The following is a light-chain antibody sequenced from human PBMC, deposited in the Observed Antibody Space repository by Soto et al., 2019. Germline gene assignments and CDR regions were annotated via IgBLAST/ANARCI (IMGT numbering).Light chain of an antibody. CDR2: GTS. J-gene: IGKJ5*01. Sequence: EIVMAQSPGTLSVSPGERATLSCRASQSVSSKLAWYQQRPGQSPRLLIYGTSIRATGVPARFSGSGSGTEFTLTISNLQSEDFGVYYCQQYSNWPPFTFGQGTRLEVK. CDR3: QQYSNWPPFT. V-gene: IGKV3-15*01. CDR1: QSVSSK.